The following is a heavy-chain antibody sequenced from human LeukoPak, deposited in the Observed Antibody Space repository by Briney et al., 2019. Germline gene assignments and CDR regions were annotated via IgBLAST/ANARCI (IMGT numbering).Heavy chain of an antibody. V-gene: IGHV1-2*02. D-gene: IGHD3-3*01. Sequence: ASVKVSCKASGYTFTAYYMHWVRQAPGQGLEWMGWINPNNGDTSYAQKFQGRVTMTRDTSINTANMELSRLRSDDTAVYYCARTRAPLNWRYMDVWGKGTTVTVSS. CDR1: GYTFTAYY. CDR2: INPNNGDT. CDR3: ARTRAPLNWRYMDV. J-gene: IGHJ6*03.